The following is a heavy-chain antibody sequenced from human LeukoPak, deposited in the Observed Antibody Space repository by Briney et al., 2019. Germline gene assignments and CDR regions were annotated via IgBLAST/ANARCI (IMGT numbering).Heavy chain of an antibody. CDR1: GYTFTGYY. Sequence: ASVKVSCKASGYTFTGYYMHWVRQAPGQGLEWMGWISPNSGGTNYAQKFQGRVTMTRDTSISTAYMELSRLRSDDTAVYYCARIYCSSTSCYNWFDPWGQGTPVTVSS. D-gene: IGHD2-2*01. V-gene: IGHV1-2*02. CDR3: ARIYCSSTSCYNWFDP. J-gene: IGHJ5*02. CDR2: ISPNSGGT.